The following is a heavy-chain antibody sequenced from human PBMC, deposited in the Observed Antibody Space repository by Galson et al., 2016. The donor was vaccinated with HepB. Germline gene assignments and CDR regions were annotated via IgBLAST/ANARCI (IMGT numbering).Heavy chain of an antibody. Sequence: PALVKPTQTLTLTCTFSGFSLNTSGMCVSWIRQPPGKALEWLALIDWDDDKYYSTSLKTRLTISKDTSKNQVVLTMTNMDPVDTATYYCAQTWGKSVPGMRHNWFDPWGQGTLVTVSS. CDR3: AQTWGKSVPGMRHNWFDP. J-gene: IGHJ5*02. D-gene: IGHD6-19*01. CDR2: IDWDDDK. V-gene: IGHV2-70*01. CDR1: GFSLNTSGMC.